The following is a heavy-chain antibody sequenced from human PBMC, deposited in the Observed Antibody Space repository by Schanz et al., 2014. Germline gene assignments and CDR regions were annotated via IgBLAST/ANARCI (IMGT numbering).Heavy chain of an antibody. CDR3: ARELRLEYYFDY. D-gene: IGHD4-17*01. CDR2: INPDSGGT. Sequence: QVQLVQSGAEVKKPGALVKVSCKASGYTLTAYYMHWVRQAPGQGLEWMGWINPDSGGTNYAQKFQGRVTMTRDMSISTAYMELSSLRSDDTAVYYCARELRLEYYFDYWGQGTQVTVSS. CDR1: GYTLTAYY. V-gene: IGHV1-2*02. J-gene: IGHJ4*02.